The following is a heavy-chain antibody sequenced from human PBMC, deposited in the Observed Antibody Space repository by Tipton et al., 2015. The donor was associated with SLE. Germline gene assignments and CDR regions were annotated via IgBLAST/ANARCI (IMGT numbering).Heavy chain of an antibody. Sequence: TLSLTCTVSGYSVSSGYYWGWIRQPPGKGLEWIGSIYHSGGTNYNPSLKSRVTISVDTSKNQFSLKLSSVTAADTAVYYCARAPGLDRDYYYYYYMDVWGKGTTVTVSS. CDR1: GYSVSSGYY. CDR3: ARAPGLDRDYYYYYYMDV. J-gene: IGHJ6*03. D-gene: IGHD3/OR15-3a*01. CDR2: IYHSGGT. V-gene: IGHV4-38-2*02.